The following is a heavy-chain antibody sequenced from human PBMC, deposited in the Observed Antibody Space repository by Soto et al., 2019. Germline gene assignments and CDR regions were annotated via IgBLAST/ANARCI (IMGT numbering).Heavy chain of an antibody. D-gene: IGHD3-3*01. CDR1: GFTFGSYG. Sequence: PGGSLRRSSASSGFTFGSYGMHWVRQAPGKGLEWVAVISYDGSNKYYADSVKGRFTISRDNSKNTLYLQMNSLRAEDTAVYYCAKDLTTYDFWSGSWFDP. CDR3: AKDLTTYDFWSGSWFDP. J-gene: IGHJ5*02. CDR2: ISYDGSNK. V-gene: IGHV3-30*18.